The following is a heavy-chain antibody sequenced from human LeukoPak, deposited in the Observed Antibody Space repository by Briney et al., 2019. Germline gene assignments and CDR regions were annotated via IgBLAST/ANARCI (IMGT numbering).Heavy chain of an antibody. CDR3: TAGTGRSDFDY. J-gene: IGHJ4*02. Sequence: PGGSLRLSCAASGFTFSNAWMSWVRQAPGRGLEWVGRIKRKGDDGTIDHAAPVKGRLSISRDDSKNTLYLQMNSLKSEDTAVYYCTAGTGRSDFDYWGQGTLVTVSS. D-gene: IGHD3/OR15-3a*01. V-gene: IGHV3-15*01. CDR1: GFTFSNAW. CDR2: IKRKGDDGTI.